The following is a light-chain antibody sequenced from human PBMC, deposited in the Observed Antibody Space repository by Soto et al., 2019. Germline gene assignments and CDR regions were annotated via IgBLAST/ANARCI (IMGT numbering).Light chain of an antibody. V-gene: IGKV3-15*01. CDR1: QSVSSN. CDR2: GGS. CDR3: QQYHTWPIT. Sequence: DIVLTQSPGTLSLSPGERATLSCRSSQSVSSNHLAWYQQKPGQAPRLLIYGGSSRATGIPARFSGSGSGTEFTLTISSLQSEDCAIYYCQQYHTWPITFGGGTKVDI. J-gene: IGKJ4*01.